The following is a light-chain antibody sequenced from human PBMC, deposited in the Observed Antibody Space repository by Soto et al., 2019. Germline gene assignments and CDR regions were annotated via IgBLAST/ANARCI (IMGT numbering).Light chain of an antibody. Sequence: APVPGSPGQSITISCTGTTSAVGAYDYVSWYQQHPDKAPKLMIYEVSNRPSGVSNRFSGSKSVNTATLTISGLQAEDEADYYCSSYTSSSTRVFGTGTKVTVL. CDR3: SSYTSSSTRV. J-gene: IGLJ1*01. CDR1: TSAVGAYDY. CDR2: EVS. V-gene: IGLV2-14*03.